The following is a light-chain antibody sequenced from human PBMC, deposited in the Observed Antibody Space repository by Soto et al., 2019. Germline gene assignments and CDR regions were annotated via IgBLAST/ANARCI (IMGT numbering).Light chain of an antibody. CDR1: ERVSSY. V-gene: IGKV3-11*01. J-gene: IGKJ2*01. Sequence: SAVAVSLYTGESASLSCRASERVSSYLACYQQRPGQAPRLLIYDASTRAAGIPARFSGSGSGTDFTLSIIILEPEDCIGDWCPVRICLPSRFGDGTNL. CDR3: PVRICLPSR. CDR2: DAS.